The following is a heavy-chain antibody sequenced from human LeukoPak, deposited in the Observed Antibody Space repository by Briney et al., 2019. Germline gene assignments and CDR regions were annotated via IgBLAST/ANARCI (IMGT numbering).Heavy chain of an antibody. CDR3: AKDSTTVTTGPFDY. J-gene: IGHJ4*02. CDR2: ISGSGGSR. V-gene: IGHV3-23*01. Sequence: GGSLRLSCAASGFTFSSYAMSWVRQAPGKGLEWVSAISGSGGSRYYADSVKGRFTISRDNSKNTLYLQKNSLRAEDTAVYYCAKDSTTVTTGPFDYWGQGTLVTVSS. D-gene: IGHD4-17*01. CDR1: GFTFSSYA.